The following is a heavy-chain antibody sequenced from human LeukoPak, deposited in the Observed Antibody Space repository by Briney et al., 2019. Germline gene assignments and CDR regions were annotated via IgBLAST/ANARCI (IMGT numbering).Heavy chain of an antibody. V-gene: IGHV3-21*04. CDR2: ISSSSSYI. J-gene: IGHJ5*02. D-gene: IGHD3-3*01. CDR3: ATKNSVLRTA. CDR1: GFTFSSYS. Sequence: PGGSLRLSCAASGFTFSSYSMTWVRQAPGKGLEWVSSISSSSSYIYYADSVKGRFSISRDNAKNSLYLQMNSLRAEDTAVYYCATKNSVLRTAWGQGTLVTVSS.